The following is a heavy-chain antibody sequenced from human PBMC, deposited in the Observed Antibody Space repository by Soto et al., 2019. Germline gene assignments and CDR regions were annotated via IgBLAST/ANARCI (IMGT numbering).Heavy chain of an antibody. Sequence: GESLKISCKGSGYSFTSYWIGWVRQMPGKGLEWMGIIYPGDSDTRYSPSFQGQVTISADKSISTAYLQWSSLKASDNAMYYCARAVDYDFWSGQTAGVYFDYWGQGTLVTVSS. CDR3: ARAVDYDFWSGQTAGVYFDY. D-gene: IGHD3-3*01. J-gene: IGHJ4*02. CDR2: IYPGDSDT. V-gene: IGHV5-51*01. CDR1: GYSFTSYW.